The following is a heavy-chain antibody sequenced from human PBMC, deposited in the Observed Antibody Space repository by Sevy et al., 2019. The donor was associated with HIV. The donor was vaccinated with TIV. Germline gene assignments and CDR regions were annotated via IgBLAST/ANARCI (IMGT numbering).Heavy chain of an antibody. D-gene: IGHD6-13*01. V-gene: IGHV4-34*01. CDR3: ARESPGQQVTFDY. CDR2: INHSGST. J-gene: IGHJ4*02. CDR1: GGSFSGYY. Sequence: LSHTCGVYGGSFSGYYWSWIRQPPGKGLEWIGEINHSGSTNYNPSLKSRVTISVDTSKNQFSLKLSSVTAADTAVYYCARESPGQQVTFDYWGQGTLVTVSS.